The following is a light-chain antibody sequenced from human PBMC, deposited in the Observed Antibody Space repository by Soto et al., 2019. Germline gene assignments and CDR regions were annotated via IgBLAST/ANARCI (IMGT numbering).Light chain of an antibody. Sequence: EILLTQSPASLSLSPGERATLSCRASQNVSYFFAWYRQKPGQAPRLLIYDTYHRATGFSPRFSGSGSGTEFTLTISSLQSEDFAVYYCQQYDKWPLTFGGGTKVDIK. V-gene: IGKV3-11*01. CDR2: DTY. J-gene: IGKJ4*01. CDR1: QNVSYF. CDR3: QQYDKWPLT.